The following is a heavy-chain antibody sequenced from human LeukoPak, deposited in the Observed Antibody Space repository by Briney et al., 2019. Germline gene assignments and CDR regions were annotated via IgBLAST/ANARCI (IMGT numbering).Heavy chain of an antibody. CDR3: AKIELYYYDSSGYKS. D-gene: IGHD3-22*01. Sequence: PGGSLRLSCAASGFTFSSYAMSWVRQAPGKGLEWVSAISGSGGSTYYADSVKGRFTISRDNSKNTLYLQMNSLRAEDTAVYYCAKIELYYYDSSGYKSWGQGTLVTVLS. J-gene: IGHJ4*02. CDR2: ISGSGGST. CDR1: GFTFSSYA. V-gene: IGHV3-23*01.